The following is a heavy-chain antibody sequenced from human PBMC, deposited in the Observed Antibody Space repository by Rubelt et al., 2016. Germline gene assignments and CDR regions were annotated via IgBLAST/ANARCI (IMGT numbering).Heavy chain of an antibody. CDR1: GFTFSTYA. Sequence: QVQLVESGGGVVQPGRSLRLSCAASGFTFSTYAIHWVRQAPGKGLEWVAVISYDGSHKYYAHSVKGRFTISRDNSKNTLYLSRNRLRAEDTAVYYCARVACSSTCLVDYWGQGTLVTVSS. D-gene: IGHD2-2*01. CDR3: ARVACSSTCLVDY. V-gene: IGHV3-30*04. J-gene: IGHJ4*02. CDR2: ISYDGSHK.